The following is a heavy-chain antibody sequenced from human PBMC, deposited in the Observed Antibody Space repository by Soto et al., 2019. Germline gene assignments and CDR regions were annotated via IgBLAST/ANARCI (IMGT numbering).Heavy chain of an antibody. CDR2: ISNSDYTT. J-gene: IGHJ4*02. Sequence: PGGSLRLSCLASGITLSDNYMTWIRQSPGKGLEWLSYISNSDYTTYSADSEKGRFTISRDNAKNSLYLQLYGLRVEDTAVYYCASGKWSLDYWGQGILVTVSS. V-gene: IGHV3-11*01. CDR1: GITLSDNY. D-gene: IGHD2-8*01. CDR3: ASGKWSLDY.